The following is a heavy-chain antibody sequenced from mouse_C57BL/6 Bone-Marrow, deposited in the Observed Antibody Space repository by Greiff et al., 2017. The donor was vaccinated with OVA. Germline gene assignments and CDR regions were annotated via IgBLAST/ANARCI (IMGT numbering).Heavy chain of an antibody. D-gene: IGHD1-1*01. CDR2: VYPRSGNT. CDR3: ARSGLLRYAMDY. V-gene: IGHV1-81*01. J-gene: IGHJ4*01. Sequence: QVQLQQSGAELARPGASVKLSCKASGYTFTSYGISWVKQSTGQGLEWIGEVYPRSGNTYYNEKFKGKATLTADKSSSTAYMELRSLTSEDSAVYFCARSGLLRYAMDYWGQGTSVTVSS. CDR1: GYTFTSYG.